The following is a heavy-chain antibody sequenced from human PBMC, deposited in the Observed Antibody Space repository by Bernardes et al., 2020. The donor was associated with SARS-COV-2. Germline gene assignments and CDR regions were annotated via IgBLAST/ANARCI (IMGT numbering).Heavy chain of an antibody. CDR3: ATERQSLTVFGVGHDAFDF. Sequence: GSLRLSCAASGFTFEDYTMHWVRQVPGKGLEWVSLVSWDGSTTNYADSVKGRFIISRDSSRNTVHLQMDSLRKEDTALYYCATERQSLTVFGVGHDAFDFWGQGTMVTVSS. J-gene: IGHJ3*01. CDR1: GFTFEDYT. D-gene: IGHD3-3*01. V-gene: IGHV3-43*01. CDR2: VSWDGSTT.